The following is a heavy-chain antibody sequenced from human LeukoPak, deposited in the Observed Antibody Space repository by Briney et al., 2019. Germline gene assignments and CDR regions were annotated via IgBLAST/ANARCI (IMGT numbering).Heavy chain of an antibody. Sequence: GGSLRLSCAASGFTFSSYAMHWVRQAPGKGLEWVAVISYDGSNKYYADSVKGRFTISRDNSKNTLYLQMNSLRSEDTAVYYCARFPLVPAALYGMDVWGKGTTVTVSS. J-gene: IGHJ6*04. V-gene: IGHV3-30-3*01. CDR1: GFTFSSYA. CDR2: ISYDGSNK. CDR3: ARFPLVPAALYGMDV. D-gene: IGHD2-2*01.